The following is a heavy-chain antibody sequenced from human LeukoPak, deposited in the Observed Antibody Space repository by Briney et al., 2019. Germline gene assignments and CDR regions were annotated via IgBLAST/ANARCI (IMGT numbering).Heavy chain of an antibody. V-gene: IGHV3-23*01. CDR2: ISGSGGST. CDR3: ARDGATVTTDFDY. J-gene: IGHJ4*02. D-gene: IGHD4-17*01. Sequence: GGSLRLSCAASGFSFSSYAMSWVRQAPGKGLEWVSAISGSGGSTYYADSVKGRFTISKDNYKNTLYLKMHSLRAEDTDVYYCARDGATVTTDFDYWGQGTLVTVSS. CDR1: GFSFSSYA.